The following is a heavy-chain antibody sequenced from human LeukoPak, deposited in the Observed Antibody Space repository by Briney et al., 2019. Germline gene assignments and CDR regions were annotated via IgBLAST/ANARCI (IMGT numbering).Heavy chain of an antibody. CDR2: LYHSGST. D-gene: IGHD4-11*01. CDR1: GGSISSSNW. J-gene: IGHJ6*02. V-gene: IGHV4-4*02. Sequence: SETLSLTCAVSGGSISSSNWWSWVRQPPGKGLEWIGELYHSGSTNYNPSLKSRVTISVDKSKNQFSLKLSSVTAADTAVYYCARLNSNYPYYYYGMDVWGQGTTVTVSS. CDR3: ARLNSNYPYYYYGMDV.